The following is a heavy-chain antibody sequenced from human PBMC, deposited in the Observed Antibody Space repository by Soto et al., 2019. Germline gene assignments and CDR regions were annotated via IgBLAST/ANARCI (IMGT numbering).Heavy chain of an antibody. D-gene: IGHD2-2*01. CDR2: IYYSGST. V-gene: IGHV4-31*03. Sequence: SETLSLTCTVSGGSISSGGYYWSWIRQHPGKGLKWIGYIYYSGSTYYNPSLKSRVTISVDTSKNQFSLKLSSVTAADTAVYYCARVPGDCSSTSCPKARNWFDPWGQGTLVTV. CDR3: ARVPGDCSSTSCPKARNWFDP. J-gene: IGHJ5*02. CDR1: GGSISSGGYY.